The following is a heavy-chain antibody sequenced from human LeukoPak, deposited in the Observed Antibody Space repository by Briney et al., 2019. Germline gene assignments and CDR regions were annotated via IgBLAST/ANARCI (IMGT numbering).Heavy chain of an antibody. J-gene: IGHJ4*02. CDR2: ISGSSNTI. V-gene: IGHV3-48*02. CDR1: GFTFSSYS. Sequence: GGSLRLSCAASGFTFSSYSMNWVRQSPGKGLEWVSYISGSSNTIYYADSVKGRFTITGDNAKNSLYLQMNSLRDEDTAVYYCARAVTTVTRGGLVFDYWGQGTLVTVSS. CDR3: ARAVTTVTRGGLVFDY. D-gene: IGHD4-17*01.